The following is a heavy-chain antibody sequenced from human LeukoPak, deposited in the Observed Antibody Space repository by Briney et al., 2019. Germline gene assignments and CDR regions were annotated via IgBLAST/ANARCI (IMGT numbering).Heavy chain of an antibody. CDR3: AREGRHYFDY. CDR2: IYNSGST. CDR1: GGSTNNYY. V-gene: IGHV4-4*08. Sequence: SETLSLTCIVSGGSTNNYYWSWIRQPPGKGLEWIGYIYNSGSTNYNPSLKSRVTISVDTSKNQFSLKLSSVTAADTAVYYCAREGRHYFDYWGQGTLVTVSS. J-gene: IGHJ4*02.